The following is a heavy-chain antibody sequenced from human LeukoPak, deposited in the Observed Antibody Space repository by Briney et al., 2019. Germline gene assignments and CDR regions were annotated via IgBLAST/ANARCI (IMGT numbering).Heavy chain of an antibody. V-gene: IGHV3-21*04. CDR3: ARGNYYDSSGEGRDAFDI. Sequence: GGSLRLSCVASGFTFSSYSMNWVRQAPGKGLEWVSSISTSSSYIYYADSVKGRFTISRDNAKNSLYLQMNSLRAEDTAVYYCARGNYYDSSGEGRDAFDIWGQGTMVTVSS. CDR1: GFTFSSYS. D-gene: IGHD3-22*01. J-gene: IGHJ3*02. CDR2: ISTSSSYI.